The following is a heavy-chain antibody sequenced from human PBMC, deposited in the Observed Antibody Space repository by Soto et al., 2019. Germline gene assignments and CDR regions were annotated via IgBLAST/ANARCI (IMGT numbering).Heavy chain of an antibody. J-gene: IGHJ4*02. D-gene: IGHD6-19*01. CDR1: GDSVTSNVW. Sequence: AVSGDSVTSNVWWSWVRQPPGKGLEWIGEAYHNGLTDYNPSLKSRVTMSVDTSKNEFSLKLTSLTAADTAIYYCARDAAVPGESDRFDYWGQGTLVTVSS. V-gene: IGHV4-4*02. CDR3: ARDAAVPGESDRFDY. CDR2: AYHNGLT.